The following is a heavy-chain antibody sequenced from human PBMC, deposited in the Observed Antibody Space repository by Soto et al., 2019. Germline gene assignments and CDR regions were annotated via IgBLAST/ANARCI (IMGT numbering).Heavy chain of an antibody. D-gene: IGHD3-3*01. CDR2: ISGSGGST. CDR3: AKDGFGAVVIKGPRNFDY. CDR1: GFTFSSYA. J-gene: IGHJ4*02. V-gene: IGHV3-23*01. Sequence: LRLSCAASGFTFSSYAMSWVRQAPGKGLEWVSAISGSGGSTYYADSVKGRFTISRDNSKNTLYLQMNSLRAEDTAVYYCAKDGFGAVVIKGPRNFDYWGQGTLVTVSS.